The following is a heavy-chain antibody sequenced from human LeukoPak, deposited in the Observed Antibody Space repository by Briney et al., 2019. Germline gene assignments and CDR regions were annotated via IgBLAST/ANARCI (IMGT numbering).Heavy chain of an antibody. CDR2: INPNSGGT. J-gene: IGHJ4*02. D-gene: IGHD2-2*02. V-gene: IGHV1-2*02. CDR1: RYTFTGYY. Sequence: ASVKVSCKASRYTFTGYYMHWVRQAPGQGLEWMGWINPNSGGTNYAQKFQGRVTMTRDTSISTAYMELSRLRSDDTAVYYCARSRLVVVPAAILYWGQGTLVTVSS. CDR3: ARSRLVVVPAAILY.